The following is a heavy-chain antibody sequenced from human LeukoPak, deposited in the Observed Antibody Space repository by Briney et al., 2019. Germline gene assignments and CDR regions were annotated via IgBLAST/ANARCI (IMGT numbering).Heavy chain of an antibody. Sequence: GESLKISCKGSGYSFTSYWIGWVRQMPGKGLEWMGIIYPGDSDTRYSPSFQGQVTISADKSISTAYLQWSSLKASDTAMYYCARTNYGDYPFHDALDIWGQGTMVTVSS. CDR1: GYSFTSYW. V-gene: IGHV5-51*01. J-gene: IGHJ3*02. CDR2: IYPGDSDT. CDR3: ARTNYGDYPFHDALDI. D-gene: IGHD4-17*01.